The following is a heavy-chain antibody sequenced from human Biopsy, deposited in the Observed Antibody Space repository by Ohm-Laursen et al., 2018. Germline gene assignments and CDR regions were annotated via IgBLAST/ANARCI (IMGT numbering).Heavy chain of an antibody. Sequence: TLSLTCTVSGVSINGGRYYWNWIRHHPGKGLEWIGNIFYSANTYSNPSLKSRVTISVDTSKNQFSLKLSSVTAADTAVYYCARGSNEYGGLYFPHWGRGTLVTVSS. D-gene: IGHD4-23*01. CDR3: ARGSNEYGGLYFPH. CDR2: IFYSANT. V-gene: IGHV4-31*03. J-gene: IGHJ1*01. CDR1: GVSINGGRYY.